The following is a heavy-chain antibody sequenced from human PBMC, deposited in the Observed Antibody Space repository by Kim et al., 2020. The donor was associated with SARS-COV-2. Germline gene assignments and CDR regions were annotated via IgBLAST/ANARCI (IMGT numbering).Heavy chain of an antibody. CDR2: INTNTGNP. J-gene: IGHJ4*02. D-gene: IGHD3-10*01. CDR1: GYTFTTYA. V-gene: IGHV7-4-1*02. Sequence: ASVKVSCKASGYTFTTYALNWVRQAPGQGLEWMGWINTNTGNPTYAQGFTGRFVFSLDTSVSTAYLQINSLKAEDTAVYYCARDSGSGEKDYWGQGTLVAVSS. CDR3: ARDSGSGEKDY.